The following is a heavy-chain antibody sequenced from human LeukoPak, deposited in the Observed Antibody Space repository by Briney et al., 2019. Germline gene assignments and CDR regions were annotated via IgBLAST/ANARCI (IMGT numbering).Heavy chain of an antibody. CDR2: ISSSGSTI. Sequence: GGSLRLSCAASGFTFSSYEMNWVRQAPGKGLEWVSYISSSGSTIYYADSEKGRFTISRDNAKNSLYLQMNSLRAEDTAVYYCARVGIAVAGKRYFDYWGQGTLVTVSS. CDR3: ARVGIAVAGKRYFDY. D-gene: IGHD6-19*01. CDR1: GFTFSSYE. V-gene: IGHV3-48*03. J-gene: IGHJ4*02.